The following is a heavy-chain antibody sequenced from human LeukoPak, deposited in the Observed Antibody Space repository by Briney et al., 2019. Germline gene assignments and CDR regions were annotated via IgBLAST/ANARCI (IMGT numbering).Heavy chain of an antibody. CDR2: ISASGATI. CDR1: GFTFSSYE. J-gene: IGHJ4*02. D-gene: IGHD1-26*01. Sequence: PGGSLRLSCAASGFTFSSYEMTWVRQAPGKGLEGVSYISASGATIYSADSVKGRFTISRDNAKNSLYLRLTSLRAEDTAVYYCARAGSSRRYYFDYWGQGTVVTVSS. CDR3: ARAGSSRRYYFDY. V-gene: IGHV3-48*03.